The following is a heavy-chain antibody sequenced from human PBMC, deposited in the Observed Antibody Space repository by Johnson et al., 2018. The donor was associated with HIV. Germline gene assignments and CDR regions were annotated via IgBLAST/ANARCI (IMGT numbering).Heavy chain of an antibody. CDR3: ARGGAFDI. CDR2: ISWDGGST. Sequence: VQLVESGGVVVQPGGSLRLSCAASGFTFDDYAMHWVRQAPGKGLEWVSLISWDGGSTYYADSVKGRFTISRDNSKNTLYLQMNSLRAEDTAVYYCARGGAFDIWGQGTMVTVSS. J-gene: IGHJ3*02. CDR1: GFTFDDYA. V-gene: IGHV3-43D*03. D-gene: IGHD3-10*01.